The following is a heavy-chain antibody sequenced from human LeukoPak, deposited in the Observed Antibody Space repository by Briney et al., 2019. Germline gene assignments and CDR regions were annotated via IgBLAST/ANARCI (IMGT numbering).Heavy chain of an antibody. V-gene: IGHV3-23*01. D-gene: IGHD1-7*01. Sequence: GGXLRLSCAASGFTFSSYAKSWVRQAPGKGREWVSAISGSGGSTYYADSVKGRFTISRDNSKNPLYLQMHSLRAEDTAVYYCAKALYGWNYEYYWGQGTLVTVSS. CDR3: AKALYGWNYEYY. J-gene: IGHJ4*02. CDR2: ISGSGGST. CDR1: GFTFSSYA.